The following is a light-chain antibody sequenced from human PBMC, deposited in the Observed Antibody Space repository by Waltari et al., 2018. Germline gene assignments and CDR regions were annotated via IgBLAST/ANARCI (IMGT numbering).Light chain of an antibody. Sequence: QSALTQPASVSGSPGQSITTPCAGTANDVGNYNLVSWYQQHPGKAPKLIIYEVTKRPSGVSNRFSASKSGIAASLTISGLQAEDEAEYYCFSYAGRFSFVFGTGTQVTV. CDR3: FSYAGRFSFV. CDR2: EVT. J-gene: IGLJ1*01. V-gene: IGLV2-23*02. CDR1: ANDVGNYNL.